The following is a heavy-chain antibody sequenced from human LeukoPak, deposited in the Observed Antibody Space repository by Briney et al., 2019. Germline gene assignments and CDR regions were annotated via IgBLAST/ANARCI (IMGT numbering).Heavy chain of an antibody. D-gene: IGHD2-2*01. V-gene: IGHV4-59*08. CDR1: GGSISPYY. Sequence: SETLSLTCTVSGGSISPYYWTWIRQAPGKGLEYIAYIHSSGSANYIPSLKSRVTISVDTSKNHFSLKMTSVTAADTAVYYCASGPDCSSTSCLGYYYYYMDVWGKGTTVTVSS. J-gene: IGHJ6*03. CDR2: IHSSGSA. CDR3: ASGPDCSSTSCLGYYYYYMDV.